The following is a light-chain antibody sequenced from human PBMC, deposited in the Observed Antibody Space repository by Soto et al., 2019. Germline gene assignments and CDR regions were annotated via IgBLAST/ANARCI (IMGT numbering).Light chain of an antibody. V-gene: IGKV3-20*01. Sequence: EIVLTQSPGTLSLSPGERATLSCRASQSVSSSYLAWYQQKPGQAPRLLIYDASSRATGIPDRFSGSGSGTDFTLTISRLEPEDFAVYYCQQYGSSRPTFGGGTKVEIK. CDR1: QSVSSSY. CDR3: QQYGSSRPT. J-gene: IGKJ4*01. CDR2: DAS.